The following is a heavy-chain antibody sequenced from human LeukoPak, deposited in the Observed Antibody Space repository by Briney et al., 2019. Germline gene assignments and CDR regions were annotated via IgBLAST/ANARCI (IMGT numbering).Heavy chain of an antibody. D-gene: IGHD3-22*01. J-gene: IGHJ4*02. CDR2: IYDSGST. CDR1: GGSISSYY. CDR3: ARQSISGSSLSYFDY. Sequence: KPSETLSLTCPFSGGSISSYYWSWIRQPPGKGLEWIGNIYDSGSTNYNPSLKSRVTISVDTSKNQCSLKLSSVTAADTAVYYCARQSISGSSLSYFDYWGQGTLVNVSS. V-gene: IGHV4-59*01.